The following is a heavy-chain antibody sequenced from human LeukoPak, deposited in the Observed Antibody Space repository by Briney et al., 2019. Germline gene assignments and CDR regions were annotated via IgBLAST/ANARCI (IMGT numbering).Heavy chain of an antibody. CDR3: ARVGFYYYGSGSYPPGNWFDP. D-gene: IGHD3-10*01. J-gene: IGHJ5*02. CDR1: GYTFTSYA. V-gene: IGHV1-3*03. Sequence: ASVKVSCKASGYTFTSYAMHWVRQAPGQRLEWMGWINAGNGNTKYSQEFQGRVTITRDTSASTAYMELSSLRSEDMAVYYCARVGFYYYGSGSYPPGNWFDPWGQGTLVTVSS. CDR2: INAGNGNT.